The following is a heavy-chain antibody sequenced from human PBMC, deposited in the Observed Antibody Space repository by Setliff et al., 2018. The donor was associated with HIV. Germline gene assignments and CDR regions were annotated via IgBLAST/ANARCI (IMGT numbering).Heavy chain of an antibody. CDR1: GYTFTSYA. CDR3: ASPDPLIGVSHYDSSGYRRNYYYYYGMDV. Sequence: ASVKVSCKASGYTFTSYAMNWVRQAPGQGLEWMGWINTNTGNPTYAQGFTGRFVFSLDTSVSTAYLQISSLKAEDTAVYYCASPDPLIGVSHYDSSGYRRNYYYYYGMDVWGQGTTVT. CDR2: INTNTGNP. J-gene: IGHJ6*02. D-gene: IGHD3-22*01. V-gene: IGHV7-4-1*02.